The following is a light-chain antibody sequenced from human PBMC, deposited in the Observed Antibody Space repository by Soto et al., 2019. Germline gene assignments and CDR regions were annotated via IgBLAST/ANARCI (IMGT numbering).Light chain of an antibody. J-gene: IGLJ2*01. V-gene: IGLV2-11*01. CDR1: SSDVGGYNY. CDR2: DVS. CDR3: CSYAGSYTRV. Sequence: QSALTQPRSVSGSPGQSVTISCTGTSSDVGGYNYVSWYRQHPGKAPKLMIYDVSKRPSGVPDRFSGSKSGNTASLTISGLQAEDEADYYCCSYAGSYTRVFGGGTKVTVL.